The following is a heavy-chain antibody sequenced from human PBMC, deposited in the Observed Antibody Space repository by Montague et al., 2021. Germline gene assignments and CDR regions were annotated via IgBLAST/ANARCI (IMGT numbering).Heavy chain of an antibody. CDR2: TFNTGSS. CDR3: ARSLYCIGGSCYSGFDP. V-gene: IGHV4-39*01. D-gene: IGHD2-15*01. Sequence: SETLSPTCTVSGGSVSSNSYWWAWIRQPPGKGLEYVGTTFNTGSSYYSPSLKSRVTISVDTSKNQFSLRLSAVTAADPAVYYCARSLYCIGGSCYSGFDPWGQGTLVTVS. CDR1: GGSVSSNSYW. J-gene: IGHJ5*02.